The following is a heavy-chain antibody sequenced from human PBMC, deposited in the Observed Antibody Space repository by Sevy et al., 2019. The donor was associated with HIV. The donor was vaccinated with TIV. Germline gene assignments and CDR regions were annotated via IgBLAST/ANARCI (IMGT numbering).Heavy chain of an antibody. CDR2: IYHSGST. CDR3: ARGVKAAASY. V-gene: IGHV4-38-2*01. J-gene: IGHJ4*02. Sequence: SETLSLTCAVSGYSISSGYYWGWIRQPPGKGLEWIGSIYHSGSTYYNPSLKSRVTISVDTSKNQFSLKLSSVTAADTAVYYCARGVKAAASYWGQGTLVTVSS. D-gene: IGHD6-13*01. CDR1: GYSISSGYY.